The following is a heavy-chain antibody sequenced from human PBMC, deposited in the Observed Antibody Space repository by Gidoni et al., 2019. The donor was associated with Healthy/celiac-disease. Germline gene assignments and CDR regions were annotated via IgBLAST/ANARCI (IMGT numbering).Heavy chain of an antibody. CDR3: HVWGSYRFGDY. Sequence: EVQLLESGGGLVQPGGSLRLSCAASGFTFSSYAMSWVRQAPGQGLEWVSAISGSGGSTYYADSVKGRFTISRDNSKNTLYLQMNSLRAEDTAVYYCHVWGSYRFGDYWGQGTLVTVSS. V-gene: IGHV3-23*01. D-gene: IGHD3-16*02. CDR1: GFTFSSYA. CDR2: ISGSGGST. J-gene: IGHJ4*02.